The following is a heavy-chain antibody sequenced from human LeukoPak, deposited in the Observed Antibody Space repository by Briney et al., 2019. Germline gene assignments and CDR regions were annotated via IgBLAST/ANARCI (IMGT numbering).Heavy chain of an antibody. Sequence: SVKVSCKASGGTFSSYAISWVRQAPGQGLEWMGGIIPIFGTANYAQKFQGRVTITADKSTSTAYMELSSLRSEDTAVYYCARDRRASYYDSSGYFDYWGQGTLVTVSS. CDR1: GGTFSSYA. J-gene: IGHJ4*02. CDR3: ARDRRASYYDSSGYFDY. D-gene: IGHD3-22*01. V-gene: IGHV1-69*06. CDR2: IIPIFGTA.